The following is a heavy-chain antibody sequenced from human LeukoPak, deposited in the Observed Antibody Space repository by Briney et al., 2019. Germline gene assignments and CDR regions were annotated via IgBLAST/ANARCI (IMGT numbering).Heavy chain of an antibody. V-gene: IGHV4-59*01. J-gene: IGHJ4*02. Sequence: SETLSLTCTVSGGSISSYYGSWLRQPPGKGLEWIGYIYYSGSTNYNPSLKSRVTISVDTSKNQFSLKLSSVTAADTAVYYCARRGYSYGYPNFDYWGQGTLVTVSS. CDR1: GGSISSYY. CDR3: ARRGYSYGYPNFDY. CDR2: IYYSGST. D-gene: IGHD5-18*01.